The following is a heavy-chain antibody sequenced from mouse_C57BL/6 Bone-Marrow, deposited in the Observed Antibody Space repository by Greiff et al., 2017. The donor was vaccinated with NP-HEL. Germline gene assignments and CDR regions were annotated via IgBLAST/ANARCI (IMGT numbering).Heavy chain of an antibody. Sequence: QVQLQQSGAELVRPGTSVKMSCKASGYTFTNYWIGWAKQRPGHGLEWIGDIYPGVGYTTYNEKFKGKATLTADKSSSTAYMQFSSLTSEDSAIYYCARWGGYYAMDYWGQGTSVTVSS. CDR2: IYPGVGYT. CDR3: ARWGGYYAMDY. J-gene: IGHJ4*01. V-gene: IGHV1-63*01. CDR1: GYTFTNYW. D-gene: IGHD1-1*02.